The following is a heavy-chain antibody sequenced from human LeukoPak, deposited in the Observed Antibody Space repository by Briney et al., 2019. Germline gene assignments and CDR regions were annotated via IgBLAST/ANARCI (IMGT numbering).Heavy chain of an antibody. D-gene: IGHD6-13*01. Sequence: GGSLRLSCAASGFTFSSYAMHWVRQAPGKGLEWVAVISYDGSTKYFGDSVKGRFTISRDNSKNTLYLQMNSLRTEDTAVYYCAKETYSTSWQLDSWGQGTLVTVSS. J-gene: IGHJ4*02. CDR2: ISYDGSTK. CDR1: GFTFSSYA. CDR3: AKETYSTSWQLDS. V-gene: IGHV3-30-3*01.